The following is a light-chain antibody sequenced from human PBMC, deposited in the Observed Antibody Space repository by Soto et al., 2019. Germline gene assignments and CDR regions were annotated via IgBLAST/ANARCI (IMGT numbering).Light chain of an antibody. CDR3: QHYGSSPPYT. V-gene: IGKV3-20*01. J-gene: IGKJ2*01. CDR2: DAS. CDR1: QSVTSSY. Sequence: EIVLTQSPGTLSLSPGERATLSCRGSQSVTSSYLAWYQQKPGQAPRLLIYDASSRATGIPDRFSGSGSGTDCTLTISRLEPEDFAVYYCQHYGSSPPYTFGQGTKLEIK.